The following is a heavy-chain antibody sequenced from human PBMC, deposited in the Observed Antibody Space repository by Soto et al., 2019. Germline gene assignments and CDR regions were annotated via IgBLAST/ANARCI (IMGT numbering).Heavy chain of an antibody. Sequence: EVQVVESGGGLVKPAGSLRLSCAVSGFTFTDAYMGWVRQAPGKGLEWVGRIVRRVDGGTIDYAAPVKGRFTISGDESTNTLYLQMNSLRIEATAMYYCTASKTAGGFDVWGPGTTVTVS. D-gene: IGHD3-10*01. V-gene: IGHV3-15*04. CDR3: TASKTAGGFDV. CDR2: IVRRVDGGTI. J-gene: IGHJ3*01. CDR1: GFTFTDAY.